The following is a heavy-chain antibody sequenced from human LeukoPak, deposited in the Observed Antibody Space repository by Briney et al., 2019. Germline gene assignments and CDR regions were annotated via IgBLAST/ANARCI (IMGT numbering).Heavy chain of an antibody. CDR3: ARHNYDYGDYDFDY. Sequence: PGRSLRLSCAASGFTFSSYGMHWVRQAPGKGLEWVAVISYDGSNKYYADSVKGRFTISRDNSKNTLYLQMNSLRAEDTAVYYCARHNYDYGDYDFDYWGQGTLVTVSS. D-gene: IGHD4-17*01. CDR2: ISYDGSNK. CDR1: GFTFSSYG. J-gene: IGHJ4*02. V-gene: IGHV3-30*03.